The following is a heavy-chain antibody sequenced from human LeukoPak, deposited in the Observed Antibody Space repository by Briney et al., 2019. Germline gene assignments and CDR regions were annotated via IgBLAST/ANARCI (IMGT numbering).Heavy chain of an antibody. J-gene: IGHJ4*02. CDR2: IRYDGSNK. D-gene: IGHD3-10*01. V-gene: IGHV3-30*02. CDR1: GFTFSSYG. CDR3: ATGWMVRGVIRGFDY. Sequence: GGSLRLSCAASGFTFSSYGMHWVRQAPGKGLEWVAFIRYDGSNKYYADSVKGRFTISRDNSKNTLYLQMNSLRAEDTAVYYCATGWMVRGVIRGFDYWGQGTLVTVSS.